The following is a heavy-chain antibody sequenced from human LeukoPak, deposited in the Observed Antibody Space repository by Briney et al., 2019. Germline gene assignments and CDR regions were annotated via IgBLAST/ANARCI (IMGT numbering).Heavy chain of an antibody. V-gene: IGHV1-69*02. D-gene: IGHD5-12*01. CDR1: GGTFSSYT. J-gene: IGHJ6*02. CDR2: IIPILGIA. CDR3: ARNSGYDWGEGMDV. Sequence: SVKVSCKASGGTFSSYTISWVRQAPGQGLEWMGRIIPILGIANYAQKFQGRATITADKSTSTAYMELSSLRSEDTAVYYCARNSGYDWGEGMDVWGQGTTVTVSS.